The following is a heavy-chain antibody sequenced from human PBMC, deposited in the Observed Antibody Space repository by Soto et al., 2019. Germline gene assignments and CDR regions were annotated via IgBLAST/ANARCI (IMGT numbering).Heavy chain of an antibody. D-gene: IGHD6-6*01. CDR1: GGSISSSSYY. Sequence: QLQLQESGPGLVKPSETLSLTCTVSGGSISSSSYYWGWIRQPPGKGLEWIGTIYYSVSTYYNPSLRRRVTISVDTSKNQFSLKLSSVTAADTAVYYCARLYGSSLFDYWGQGTLVTVSS. CDR3: ARLYGSSLFDY. V-gene: IGHV4-39*01. CDR2: IYYSVST. J-gene: IGHJ4*02.